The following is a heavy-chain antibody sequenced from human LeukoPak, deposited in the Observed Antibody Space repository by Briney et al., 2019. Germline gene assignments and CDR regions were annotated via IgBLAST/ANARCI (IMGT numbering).Heavy chain of an antibody. CDR3: AADSPEGMAAGSGHVFDM. Sequence: PGGSLRLSCAASGFTFSSYAMHWVRQAPGKGLEWVAVISYDGSNKYYADSVKGRFTISRDNSKNTLYLQMNSLRAEDTAVYYCAADSPEGMAAGSGHVFDMWGQGTMVTVSS. CDR2: ISYDGSNK. V-gene: IGHV3-30-3*01. CDR1: GFTFSSYA. J-gene: IGHJ3*02. D-gene: IGHD6-13*01.